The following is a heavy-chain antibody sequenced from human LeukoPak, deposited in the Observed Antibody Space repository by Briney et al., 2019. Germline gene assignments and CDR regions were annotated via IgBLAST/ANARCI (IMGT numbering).Heavy chain of an antibody. J-gene: IGHJ6*02. CDR1: GFTFSSYS. CDR2: ISSSSSYI. D-gene: IGHD2-15*01. V-gene: IGHV3-21*01. CDR3: ARGGLISYGMDV. Sequence: PGGSLRLSCAASGFTFSSYSMNWVRQAPGKGLEWVSSISSSSSYIYYADSVKGRFTISRDNAENSLYLQMNSLRAEDTAVYYCARGGLISYGMDVWGQGTTVTVSS.